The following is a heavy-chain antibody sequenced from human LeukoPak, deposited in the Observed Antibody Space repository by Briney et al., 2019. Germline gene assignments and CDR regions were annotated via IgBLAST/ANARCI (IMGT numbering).Heavy chain of an antibody. CDR3: ARGHDVLTAYRY. V-gene: IGHV4-39*07. J-gene: IGHJ4*02. D-gene: IGHD3-9*01. Sequence: SETLSLTCTVSGGSISISTYYWAWIRQPPGKGLEWIASFSYGGNSYYNPSLKSRLTISVDTSENQFSLKLSSVNAADTAVYYCARGHDVLTAYRYWGQGTLVTVSS. CDR1: GGSISISTYY. CDR2: FSYGGNS.